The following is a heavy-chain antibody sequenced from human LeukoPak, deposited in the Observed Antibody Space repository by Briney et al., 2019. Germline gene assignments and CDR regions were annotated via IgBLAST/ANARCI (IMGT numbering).Heavy chain of an antibody. CDR3: ARGRRYIAARRLGFDP. CDR1: GGSFSGYY. D-gene: IGHD6-6*01. J-gene: IGHJ5*02. CDR2: INHSGST. V-gene: IGHV4-34*01. Sequence: PSETVSPTCAVCGGSFSGYYWSWIRQPPGKGLEWIGEINHSGSTNYNPSLKSRVTISVDTSKNQFSLKLSSVTAADTAVYYCARGRRYIAARRLGFDPWGQGTLATVSS.